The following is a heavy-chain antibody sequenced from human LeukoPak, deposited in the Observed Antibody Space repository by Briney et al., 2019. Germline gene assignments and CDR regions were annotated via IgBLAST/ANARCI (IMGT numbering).Heavy chain of an antibody. CDR1: GGSISSYY. V-gene: IGHV4-4*07. CDR3: ARDPRGIVGANHNWFDP. D-gene: IGHD1-26*01. J-gene: IGHJ5*02. CDR2: IYSIGST. Sequence: SDTLSLTCTVSGGSISSYYWSWIRQPAAKGLEGIGRIYSIGSTNYNPSLKSRVTMSVATSKSQFSLKLISVTAADTAVYYCARDPRGIVGANHNWFDPWGQGTLVTVSS.